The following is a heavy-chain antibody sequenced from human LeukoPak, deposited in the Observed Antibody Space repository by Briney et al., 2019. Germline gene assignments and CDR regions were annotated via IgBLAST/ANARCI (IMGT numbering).Heavy chain of an antibody. CDR1: GYSFTNYW. J-gene: IGHJ6*03. D-gene: IGHD3-22*01. Sequence: GESLKISCKGSGYSFTNYWIGWVRKMPGKGLGWMGIIYPGDSDTKYSPSFQGRVTISADKSISTASLQWSSLKASDTAMYYCARRIYDTSGDYMDVWGKGTTVTVSS. CDR3: ARRIYDTSGDYMDV. V-gene: IGHV5-51*01. CDR2: IYPGDSDT.